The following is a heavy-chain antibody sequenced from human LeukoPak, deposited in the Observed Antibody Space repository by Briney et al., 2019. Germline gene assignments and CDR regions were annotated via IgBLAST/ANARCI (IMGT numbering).Heavy chain of an antibody. D-gene: IGHD2-2*01. Sequence: GGSLRLSCAASGFTFSSYAMSWVRQAPGKGLEWVSVIYSGGSTYYADSVKGRFTISRDNSKNTLYLQMNSLRAEDTAVYYCARDLNTNYFDYWGQGTLVTVSS. CDR3: ARDLNTNYFDY. V-gene: IGHV3-66*01. J-gene: IGHJ4*02. CDR1: GFTFSSYA. CDR2: IYSGGST.